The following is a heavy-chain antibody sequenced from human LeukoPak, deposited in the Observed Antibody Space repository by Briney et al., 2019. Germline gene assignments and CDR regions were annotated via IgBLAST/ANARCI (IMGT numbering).Heavy chain of an antibody. CDR3: AKENGYYYDSSVLLGY. CDR2: IGGSGGST. Sequence: SGGSLRLSCAASGFTFSSYAMSWVRQAPGKGLEWVSAIGGSGGSTYYADSVKGRFTISRDNSKNTLYLQMNSLRAEDTAVYYCAKENGYYYDSSVLLGYWGQGTLVTVSS. CDR1: GFTFSSYA. V-gene: IGHV3-23*01. D-gene: IGHD3-22*01. J-gene: IGHJ4*02.